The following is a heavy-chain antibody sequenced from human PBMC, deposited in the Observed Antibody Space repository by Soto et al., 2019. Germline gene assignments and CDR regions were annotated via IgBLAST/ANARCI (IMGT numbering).Heavy chain of an antibody. J-gene: IGHJ6*02. CDR2: IYYSVST. D-gene: IGHD2-15*01. CDR1: GFSCIVTSYY. Sequence: SATPGITCTIPGFSCIVTSYYLSWIRQRPRKGLEGIGSIYYSVSTYYNPSLNSEATISVDTSKNQISLKLNSVTAADTAFDYCWGGRSLIGGSCSNWMYXWGQGTTFTVS. V-gene: IGHV4-39*05. CDR3: WGGRSLIGGSCSNWMYX.